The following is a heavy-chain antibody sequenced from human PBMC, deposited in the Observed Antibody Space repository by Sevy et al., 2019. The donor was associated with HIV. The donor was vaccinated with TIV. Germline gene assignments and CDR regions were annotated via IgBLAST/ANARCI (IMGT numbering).Heavy chain of an antibody. CDR2: ISYSGSI. CDR1: GGSISGYY. D-gene: IGHD1-20*01. V-gene: IGHV4-59*01. Sequence: SETLSLTCTVSGGSISGYYWSWIRQPPGKGQEWIGYISYSGSINYNPSLKSRVTISVDTSKNEFSLKLSSVTAADTAVYYCARSRVITGTFDYWGQGTLVTVSS. J-gene: IGHJ4*02. CDR3: ARSRVITGTFDY.